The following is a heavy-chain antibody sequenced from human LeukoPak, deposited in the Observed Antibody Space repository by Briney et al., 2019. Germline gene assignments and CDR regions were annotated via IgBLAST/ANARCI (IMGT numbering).Heavy chain of an antibody. J-gene: IGHJ4*02. Sequence: GGSLRLSCAASGFTFSNSWMSWVRQAPGKGLEWEATIKPDGSAQYYVDSVKGRFTISRDNAKNSLFLQINSLRAEDTAVYYCAKDPPPRPRYSSSWGYYFDYWGQGTLVTVSS. V-gene: IGHV3-7*01. CDR2: IKPDGSAQ. CDR3: AKDPPPRPRYSSSWGYYFDY. D-gene: IGHD6-6*01. CDR1: GFTFSNSW.